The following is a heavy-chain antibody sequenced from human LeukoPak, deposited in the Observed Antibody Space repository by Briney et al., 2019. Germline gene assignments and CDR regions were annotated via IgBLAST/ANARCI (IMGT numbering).Heavy chain of an antibody. Sequence: GGSLRLSCAASGFTFTHAWMTWVRRAPGKGLEWVGGIKSKAYGGTTDYTEPVQGRFFMSRDDSNATLFLQLNYLETEDTAVYYCTPDLRITMIRRVIVSWGQGTLVTVSS. J-gene: IGHJ4*02. CDR2: IKSKAYGGTT. V-gene: IGHV3-15*01. CDR3: TPDLRITMIRRVIVS. CDR1: GFTFTHAW. D-gene: IGHD3-10*01.